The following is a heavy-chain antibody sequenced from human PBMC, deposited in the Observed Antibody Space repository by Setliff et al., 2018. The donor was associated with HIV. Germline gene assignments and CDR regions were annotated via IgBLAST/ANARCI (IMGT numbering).Heavy chain of an antibody. CDR1: GFTFGDFA. CDR2: ITWNSGTI. J-gene: IGHJ4*02. D-gene: IGHD3-10*01. CDR3: AIIRVNGSPY. Sequence: PGGSLRLSCAASGFTFGDFAMYWVRQAPGKGLEWVSGITWNSGTIVYADSVKGRFTASRDNAESSMYLQMNNLRAEDTAVYYCAIIRVNGSPYWGQGTPVTVSS. V-gene: IGHV3-9*01.